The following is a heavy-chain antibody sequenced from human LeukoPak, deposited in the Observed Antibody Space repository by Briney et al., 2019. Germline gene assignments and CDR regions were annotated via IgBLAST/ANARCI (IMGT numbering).Heavy chain of an antibody. CDR3: AKGVSSSSSLDFDY. D-gene: IGHD6-6*01. J-gene: IGHJ4*02. Sequence: PGGSLRLSCAASGFTFSSYAMSWVRQAPGKGLEWVSGISGSGGNINYVDSVKGRFTISRDNSKNTLYLQMNSLRAEDTGVYYCAKGVSSSSSLDFDYWGQGTLVTVSS. V-gene: IGHV3-23*01. CDR1: GFTFSSYA. CDR2: ISGSGGNI.